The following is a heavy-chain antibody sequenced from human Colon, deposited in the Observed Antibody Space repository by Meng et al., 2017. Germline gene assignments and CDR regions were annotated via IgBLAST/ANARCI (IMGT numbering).Heavy chain of an antibody. Sequence: QAGPLWKNPGAQVKPSCKASGYTFTDCSVHWVRQAPGQGLEWMGRIIPSSGVANSAQKFQGRVTLTWDTSISTAYMELSSLRSDDTAIYYCARDGGNYDFDYWGQGTLVTVSS. V-gene: IGHV1-2*06. D-gene: IGHD1-7*01. CDR1: GYTFTDCS. CDR3: ARDGGNYDFDY. CDR2: IIPSSGVA. J-gene: IGHJ4*02.